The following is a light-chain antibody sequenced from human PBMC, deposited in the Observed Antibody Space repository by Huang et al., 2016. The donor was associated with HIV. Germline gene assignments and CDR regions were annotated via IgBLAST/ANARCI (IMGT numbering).Light chain of an antibody. CDR3: QHYGSA. CDR2: GAF. V-gene: IGKV3-20*01. CDR1: QSVSSSY. J-gene: IGKJ1*01. Sequence: VLTQSPGTLSLSPGERATLSCRASQSVSSSYTAWYQQKPDQAPRLLIYGAFRRATGIPDRFSGSGSGTDFTLTISRLEPEDFAVYYCQHYGSAFGQGTKVEIK.